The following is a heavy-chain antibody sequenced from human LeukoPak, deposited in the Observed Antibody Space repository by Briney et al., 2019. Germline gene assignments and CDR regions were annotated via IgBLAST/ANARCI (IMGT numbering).Heavy chain of an antibody. J-gene: IGHJ4*02. Sequence: GGSLRLSCAASGFSFSSYGIHWVRQAPGKGLEWVALIWYDGSNKYYADSVKGRFALSRDNSKSTAYLQMNSLRAEDTAVYYCARDWSAALDYWGQGTLVTVSS. CDR3: ARDWSAALDY. V-gene: IGHV3-33*01. CDR2: IWYDGSNK. D-gene: IGHD6-13*01. CDR1: GFSFSSYG.